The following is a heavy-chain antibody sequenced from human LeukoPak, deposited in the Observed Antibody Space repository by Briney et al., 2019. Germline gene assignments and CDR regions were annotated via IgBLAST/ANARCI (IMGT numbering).Heavy chain of an antibody. Sequence: ASVKVSCKASGYTFTGYYMHWVRQAPGQGLEWMGWINPNSGGTNYAQKFQGRVTMTRDTSISTAYMELSRLRSDDTAVYYCARALAGATSGAMYFNLWGRGTLVTVSS. J-gene: IGHJ2*01. CDR3: ARALAGATSGAMYFNL. V-gene: IGHV1-2*02. CDR2: INPNSGGT. CDR1: GYTFTGYY. D-gene: IGHD1-26*01.